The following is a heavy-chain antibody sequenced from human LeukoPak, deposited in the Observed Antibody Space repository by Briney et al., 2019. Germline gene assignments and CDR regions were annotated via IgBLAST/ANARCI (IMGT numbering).Heavy chain of an antibody. D-gene: IGHD3-10*01. CDR1: GGSFSGYY. V-gene: IGHV4-34*01. Sequence: SETLSLTCAVYGGSFSGYYWSWIRQPPGKGLEWIGEINHSGSTNYNPSLKSRVTISVDTSKNQFSLKLSSVTAADTAVYYCARGKQYPAYYGSGSYSFDYWGQGTLVTVSS. CDR3: ARGKQYPAYYGSGSYSFDY. J-gene: IGHJ4*02. CDR2: INHSGST.